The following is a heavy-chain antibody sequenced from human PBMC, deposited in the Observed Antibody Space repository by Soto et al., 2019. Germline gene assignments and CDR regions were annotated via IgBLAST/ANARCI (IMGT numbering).Heavy chain of an antibody. J-gene: IGHJ4*02. CDR3: ARADGFVVVTPFMDY. CDR2: IHYSGST. CDR1: GGSISSSHYH. D-gene: IGHD3-3*01. V-gene: IGHV4-39*01. Sequence: QLQLQESGPGLVKPSETLSLICTVSGGSISSSHYHWGWIRQPPGKGLEWIASIHYSGSTHYNPSLKSRVTLSMDTSKSQFSLRVSSVTDPDAAVYYCARADGFVVVTPFMDYWGQGTLVTFSS.